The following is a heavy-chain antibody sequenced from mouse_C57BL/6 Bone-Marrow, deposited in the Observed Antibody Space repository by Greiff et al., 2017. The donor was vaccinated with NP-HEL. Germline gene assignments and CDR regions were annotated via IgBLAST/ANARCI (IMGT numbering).Heavy chain of an antibody. CDR1: GYTFTSYW. Sequence: VQLQQPGAELVKPGASVKLSCKASGYTFTSYWMHWVKQRPGQGLEWIGMIHPNSGSTNYNEKFKSKATLTVDKSSSTAYMQLSSLTSEDSAVFNCAQRGAGDAPFAHWGQGTLVTVSA. CDR3: AQRGAGDAPFAH. CDR2: IHPNSGST. J-gene: IGHJ3*01. V-gene: IGHV1-64*01.